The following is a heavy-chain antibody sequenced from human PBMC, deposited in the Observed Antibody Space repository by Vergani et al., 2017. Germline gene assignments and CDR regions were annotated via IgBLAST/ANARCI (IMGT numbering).Heavy chain of an antibody. CDR3: ARETDTGSSVSYNYYAMDV. D-gene: IGHD3-9*01. J-gene: IGHJ6*02. CDR1: GLTFSDHY. V-gene: IGHV3-11*04. CDR2: MSSGDSI. Sequence: QVQLVESGGGLVKPGGSLRLSCAASGLTFSDHYMSWVRQAPGKGLEWISYMSSGDSIYYADSVKGRFTVSRDNTKNTLYLQMNSLRAEDTAVYYCARETDTGSSVSYNYYAMDVWGQGTTVAVSS.